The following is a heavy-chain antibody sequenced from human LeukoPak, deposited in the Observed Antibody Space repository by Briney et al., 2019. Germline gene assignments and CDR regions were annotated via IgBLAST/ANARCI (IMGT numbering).Heavy chain of an antibody. CDR3: ARGFVVATMYYCYGMDV. J-gene: IGHJ6*02. CDR2: IIPILGIA. CDR1: GGTFSSYA. V-gene: IGHV1-69*04. Sequence: ASVKVSCKASGGTFSSYAISWVRQAPGQGLEWMGRIIPILGIANYAQKFQGRVTITADKSTSTAYMELSSLRSEDTAVYYCARGFVVATMYYCYGMDVWGQGTTVTVSS. D-gene: IGHD5-12*01.